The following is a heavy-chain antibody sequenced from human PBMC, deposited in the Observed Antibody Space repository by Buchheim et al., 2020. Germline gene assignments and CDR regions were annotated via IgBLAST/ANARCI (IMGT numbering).Heavy chain of an antibody. CDR1: GFTFSSYW. CDR3: ARSTYDILTGIPDRLALDY. CDR2: INSDGSST. V-gene: IGHV3-74*01. D-gene: IGHD3-9*01. J-gene: IGHJ4*02. Sequence: EVQLVESGGGLVQPGGSLRLSCAASGFTFSSYWMHWVRQAPGKGLVWVSRINSDGSSTSYADSVKGRFTISRDNAKNKLYLQMNSLRAEDTAVYYCARSTYDILTGIPDRLALDYWGQGTL.